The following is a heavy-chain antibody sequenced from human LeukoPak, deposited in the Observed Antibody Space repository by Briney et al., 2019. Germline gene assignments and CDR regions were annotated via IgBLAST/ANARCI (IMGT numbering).Heavy chain of an antibody. V-gene: IGHV3-7*01. CDR2: IKQDGSEK. CDR3: ARVEMATIFLFDY. D-gene: IGHD5-24*01. CDR1: GFTFSNYW. Sequence: GGSLRLSCAASGFTFSNYWMSWVRQAPGKGLGWVANIKQDGSEKYYVDSVKGRFTISRDNAKNSLYLQMNSLRAEDTAVYYCARVEMATIFLFDYWGQGTLVTVSS. J-gene: IGHJ4*02.